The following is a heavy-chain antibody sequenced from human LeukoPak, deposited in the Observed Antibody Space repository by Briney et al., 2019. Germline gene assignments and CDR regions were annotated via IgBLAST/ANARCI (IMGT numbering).Heavy chain of an antibody. D-gene: IGHD2-8*01. Sequence: SETLSLTCTVSGGSISSYYWSWIRQPPGKGLEWIGEINHSGSTNHNPSLKSRVTISVDTSKNQFSLKLSSVTAADTAVYYCARGGLTKKYYYGMDVWGQGTTVTVSS. CDR1: GGSISSYY. CDR3: ARGGLTKKYYYGMDV. CDR2: INHSGST. J-gene: IGHJ6*02. V-gene: IGHV4-34*01.